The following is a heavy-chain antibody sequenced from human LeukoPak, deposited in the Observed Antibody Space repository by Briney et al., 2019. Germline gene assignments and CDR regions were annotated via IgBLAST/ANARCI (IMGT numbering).Heavy chain of an antibody. CDR1: GFTFSSYW. CDR2: IKQDGSEK. V-gene: IGHV3-7*01. J-gene: IGHJ4*02. D-gene: IGHD5-18*01. CDR3: ARDAGYGYDRFDY. Sequence: GGSLRLSCAASGFTFSSYWMSWVRQAPGKGLEWVANIKQDGSEKYYVDSVKGRFTISRDNAKNSLYLQMNSLRAEDTAVYSCARDAGYGYDRFDYWGQGTQVTVSS.